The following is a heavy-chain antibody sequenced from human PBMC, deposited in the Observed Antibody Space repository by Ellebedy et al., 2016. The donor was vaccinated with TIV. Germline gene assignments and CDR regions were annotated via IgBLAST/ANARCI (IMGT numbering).Heavy chain of an antibody. V-gene: IGHV1-18*01. J-gene: IGHJ4*02. CDR1: GYTFTNYG. D-gene: IGHD3-10*01. Sequence: ASVKVSCKASGYTFTNYGISWVRQAPGQGLEWMGWISAYNGNTNYAQKLQGRVTMTTDTSTSTAYMELRSLRSDDTAVYYCARDRPRSWDYYGSGSYFPFDYWGQGTLVTVSS. CDR2: ISAYNGNT. CDR3: ARDRPRSWDYYGSGSYFPFDY.